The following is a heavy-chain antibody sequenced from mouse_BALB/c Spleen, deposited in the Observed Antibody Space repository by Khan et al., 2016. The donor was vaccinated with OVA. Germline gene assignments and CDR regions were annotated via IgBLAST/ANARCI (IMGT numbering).Heavy chain of an antibody. CDR1: GYTFSSYW. V-gene: IGHV1-7*01. J-gene: IGHJ2*01. CDR3: ARDRIDY. CDR2: INPTSGYT. Sequence: VQLVESGAEQAKPGASVKMSCKTSGYTFSSYWMHWVKQRPGQGLEWIGYINPTSGYTEYNEKFKDKATLSADKSSSTAYMQLTSLTSEDSAVYYCARDRIDYWGQGTTLTGSS.